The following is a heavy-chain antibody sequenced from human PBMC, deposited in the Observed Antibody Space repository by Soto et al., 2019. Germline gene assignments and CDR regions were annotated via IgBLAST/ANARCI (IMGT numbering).Heavy chain of an antibody. D-gene: IGHD3-3*01. CDR1: GFTFSSYA. CDR2: ISYDGSKK. CDR3: ARDLNEPNYYDCWSGYYKNYYYYGMDV. Sequence: QVQLVESGGGVVQPGRSLRLSCAASGFTFSSYAMHWVRQAPGKGLEWVAVISYDGSKKYYADSVKGRFTISRDNSKNTLYLQMNSLRAEDTAVYYCARDLNEPNYYDCWSGYYKNYYYYGMDVWGQGTTVTVSS. J-gene: IGHJ6*02. V-gene: IGHV3-30-3*01.